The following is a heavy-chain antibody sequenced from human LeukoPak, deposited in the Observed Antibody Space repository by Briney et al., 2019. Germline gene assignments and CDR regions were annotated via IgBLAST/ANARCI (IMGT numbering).Heavy chain of an antibody. J-gene: IGHJ4*02. CDR1: GFTFSSYA. D-gene: IGHD2-21*01. V-gene: IGHV3-23*01. Sequence: GGSLRLSCAASGFTFSSYAMSWVRQAPGKGLEWVSAISGSGGSTYYADSVKGRFTISRDSSKNTLYLQMNSLRAEDTAVYYCAKFLPTHIVVANYYFDYWGEGTLVTVSS. CDR2: ISGSGGST. CDR3: AKFLPTHIVVANYYFDY.